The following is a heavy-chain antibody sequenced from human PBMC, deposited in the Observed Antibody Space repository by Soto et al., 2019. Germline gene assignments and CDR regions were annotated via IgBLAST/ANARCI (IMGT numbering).Heavy chain of an antibody. Sequence: QVQLVESGGGVVQPGRSLRLSCAASGFTLSSYGMHWVRQAPGKGLECVAVISYDGSNKYYADSVKGRFTISRDNSKNTLCVQLNSLRAADTAVYYCAKDLRFCRSTSCSSYNYMYVWGEGPTVTVSS. D-gene: IGHD2-2*01. CDR1: GFTLSSYG. CDR3: AKDLRFCRSTSCSSYNYMYV. J-gene: IGHJ6*03. V-gene: IGHV3-30*18. CDR2: ISYDGSNK.